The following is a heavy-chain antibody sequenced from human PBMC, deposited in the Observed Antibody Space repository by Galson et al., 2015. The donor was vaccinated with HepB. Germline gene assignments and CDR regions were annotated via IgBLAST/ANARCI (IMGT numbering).Heavy chain of an antibody. CDR2: ISYDGSNK. J-gene: IGHJ6*02. Sequence: SLRLSCAASGFTFSSYGMHWVRQAPGKGLEWVAVISYDGSNKYYADSVKGRFTISRDNSKNTLYLQMNSLRAEDTAVYYCAKEPYSYGYFGYYHYGMDVWGQGTTVTVSS. D-gene: IGHD5-18*01. CDR1: GFTFSSYG. CDR3: AKEPYSYGYFGYYHYGMDV. V-gene: IGHV3-30*18.